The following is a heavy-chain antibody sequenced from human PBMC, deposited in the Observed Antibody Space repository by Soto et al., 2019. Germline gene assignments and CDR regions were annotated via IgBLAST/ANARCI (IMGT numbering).Heavy chain of an antibody. CDR2: IIPILGIA. D-gene: IGHD3-10*01. CDR1: GGTFSSYT. J-gene: IGHJ4*02. Sequence: QVQLVQSGAEVKKPGSSVKVSCKASGGTFSSYTISWVRQAPGQGLEWMGRIIPILGIANYAQKFQGRVTITADKSTSTAYMERSSLRSEDTAVYYCARSYGSGSYSRPLDYWGQGNLVTVSS. CDR3: ARSYGSGSYSRPLDY. V-gene: IGHV1-69*02.